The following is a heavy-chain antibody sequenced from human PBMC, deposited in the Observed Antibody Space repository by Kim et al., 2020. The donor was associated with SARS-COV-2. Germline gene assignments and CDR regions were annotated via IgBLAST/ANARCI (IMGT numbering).Heavy chain of an antibody. CDR3: ARDFAVLQSNWFDP. D-gene: IGHD3-10*01. CDR1: GGTFSSYA. Sequence: SVKVSCKASGGTFSSYAISWVRQAPGQGLEWMGGIIPIFGTANYAQKFQGRVTITADESTSTAYMELSSLRSEDTAVYYCARDFAVLQSNWFDPWGQGTLVTVSS. V-gene: IGHV1-69*13. J-gene: IGHJ5*02. CDR2: IIPIFGTA.